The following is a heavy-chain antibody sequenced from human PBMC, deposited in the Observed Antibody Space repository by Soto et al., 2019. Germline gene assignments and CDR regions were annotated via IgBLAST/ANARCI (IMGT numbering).Heavy chain of an antibody. Sequence: SQTLSLTCAISGDSVSSNSAAWNWIRQSPSRGLEWLGKTYYRSKWYNDYAISVKSRITINPDTSKNQFSLQLNSVTPEDTAVYYCARESRTPGPHWFDPWGQGTLVTVSS. D-gene: IGHD1-7*01. CDR3: ARESRTPGPHWFDP. V-gene: IGHV6-1*01. CDR1: GDSVSSNSAA. J-gene: IGHJ5*02. CDR2: TYYRSKWYN.